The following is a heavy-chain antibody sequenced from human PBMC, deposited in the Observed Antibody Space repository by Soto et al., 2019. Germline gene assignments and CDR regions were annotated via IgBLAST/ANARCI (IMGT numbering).Heavy chain of an antibody. D-gene: IGHD4-17*01. CDR2: INPDSGGT. V-gene: IGHV1-2*02. CDR3: TRKVRDYNFDY. CDR1: GYTFSDYY. Sequence: QVQLAQSGAEVKKPGASVKVSCKASGYTFSDYYMHWVRQAPGQGLEWMGWINPDSGGTKYTQKFQGRVTMTRDPSISTAYMELSGLRSDDTSVYYCTRKVRDYNFDYWGQGTRVTVSS. J-gene: IGHJ4*02.